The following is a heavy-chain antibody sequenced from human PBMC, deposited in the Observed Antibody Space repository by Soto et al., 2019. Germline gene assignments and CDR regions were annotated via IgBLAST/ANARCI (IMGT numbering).Heavy chain of an antibody. CDR1: GHSISADY. J-gene: IGHJ5*02. V-gene: IGHV4-4*07. CDR3: ARDVGGSVVPHWFDP. CDR2: VDASGNT. D-gene: IGHD3-22*01. Sequence: QVQLQESGPGLVKASENLSLSCTVSGHSISADYWSWIRQPAGKRLEWIGRVDASGNTNYNPSLKSRVTMSVDTSKNQFFLKVRSVTAADTAMYFCARDVGGSVVPHWFDPWGQGALVTVSS.